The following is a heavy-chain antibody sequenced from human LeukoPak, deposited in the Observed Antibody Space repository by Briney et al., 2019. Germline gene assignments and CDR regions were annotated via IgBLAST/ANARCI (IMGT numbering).Heavy chain of an antibody. CDR3: ARGGKYGCSGGSCYADS. V-gene: IGHV1-2*02. J-gene: IGHJ5*01. Sequence: ASVKVSCKASGYTFTDYYLHWVRQAPGQGLEWMGWINSNSGRTHYIQDFQGRVTMTRDTSISTAYMEVSRLRSDDTAVYYCARGGKYGCSGGSCYADSWGQGTLVTDSS. D-gene: IGHD2-15*01. CDR2: INSNSGRT. CDR1: GYTFTDYY.